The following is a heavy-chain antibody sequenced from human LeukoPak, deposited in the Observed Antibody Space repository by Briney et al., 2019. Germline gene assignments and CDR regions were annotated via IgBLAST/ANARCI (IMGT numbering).Heavy chain of an antibody. CDR3: ARRSSSFYGMDV. Sequence: PSETLSLTCTVSGGSISSYYWSWIRQPPGKGLEWIGYIYYSGSTNYNPSLKSRVTISVNTSKNQFSLKLSSVTAADTAVYYCARRSSSFYGMDVWGQGTTVTVSS. J-gene: IGHJ6*02. CDR1: GGSISSYY. CDR2: IYYSGST. D-gene: IGHD6-13*01. V-gene: IGHV4-59*08.